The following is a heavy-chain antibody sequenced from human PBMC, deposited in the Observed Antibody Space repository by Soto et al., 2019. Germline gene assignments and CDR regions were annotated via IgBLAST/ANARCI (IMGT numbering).Heavy chain of an antibody. D-gene: IGHD3-22*01. V-gene: IGHV4-31*03. J-gene: IGHJ4*03. CDR2: IDNSGNT. CDR3: ARDLGSNQWFFAN. CDR1: GESISSGGYY. Sequence: SETLSLTCTVSGESISSGGYYLTWIRQHPGKGLEWIGYIDNSGNTYYKPSLDSRVVMSVDASKNRFSLRLNSVTAADTAVYYCARDLGSNQWFFANWSHGTLVTVSS.